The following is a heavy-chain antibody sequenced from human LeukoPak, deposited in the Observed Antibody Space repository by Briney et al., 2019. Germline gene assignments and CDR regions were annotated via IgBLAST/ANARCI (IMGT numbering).Heavy chain of an antibody. V-gene: IGHV3-21*01. D-gene: IGHD3-22*01. Sequence: GRSLRLSCAASGFTFSSYNMIWVRQAPGRGLEWVSSISTSSSYIYYADSVKGRFTISRDNAKNSLFLQMSSLRVEDTALYYCARDGTYSDSSGYYFQFDYWGQGSLVTVSS. CDR1: GFTFSSYN. J-gene: IGHJ4*02. CDR2: ISTSSSYI. CDR3: ARDGTYSDSSGYYFQFDY.